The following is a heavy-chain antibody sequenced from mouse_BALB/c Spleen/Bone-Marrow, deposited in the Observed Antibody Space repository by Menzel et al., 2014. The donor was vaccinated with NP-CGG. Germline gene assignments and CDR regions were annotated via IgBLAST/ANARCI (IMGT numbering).Heavy chain of an antibody. CDR3: ARGLRGYAMDY. CDR1: GFTFSSYT. Sequence: EVQLVESGGGLVQPGGSLKLSCAASGFTFSSYTMSWVRQTPEKRLEWVAYISNGGGSTYYPDTVKGRFTISRDNAKNTLYLQMSSLKSEDTARYYCARGLRGYAMDYWGQGTSVTVSS. CDR2: ISNGGGST. V-gene: IGHV5-12-2*01. J-gene: IGHJ4*01. D-gene: IGHD2-4*01.